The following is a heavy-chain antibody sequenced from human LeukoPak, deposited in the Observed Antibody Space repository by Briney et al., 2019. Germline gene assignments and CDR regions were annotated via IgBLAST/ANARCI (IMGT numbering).Heavy chain of an antibody. CDR3: ARGDYYDSSGYFKTPRPPPDY. CDR1: GGTFSSYA. V-gene: IGHV1-2*02. D-gene: IGHD3-22*01. J-gene: IGHJ4*02. Sequence: ASVKVSCKASGGTFSSYAISWVRQAPGQGLEWMGWINPNSGGTNYAQKFQGRVTMTRDTSISTAYMELSRLRSDDTAVYYCARGDYYDSSGYFKTPRPPPDYWGQGTLVTVSS. CDR2: INPNSGGT.